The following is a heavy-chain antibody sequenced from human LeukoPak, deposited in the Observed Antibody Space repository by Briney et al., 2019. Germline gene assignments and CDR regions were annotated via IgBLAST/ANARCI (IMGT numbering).Heavy chain of an antibody. CDR3: AREDGDAFDI. V-gene: IGHV3-48*03. J-gene: IGHJ3*02. D-gene: IGHD5-24*01. Sequence: GGSLRLSCIASGFTFSSYEMDWVRRAPGKGLEGVSYICSSGGSRYYADSVKGRFTTSRANDKNLLYLQMNSLRAEDTAVYYCAREDGDAFDIWGQGTMVTVSS. CDR1: GFTFSSYE. CDR2: ICSSGGSR.